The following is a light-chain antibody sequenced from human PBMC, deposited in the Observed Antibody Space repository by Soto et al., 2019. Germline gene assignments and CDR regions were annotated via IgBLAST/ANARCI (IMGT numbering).Light chain of an antibody. CDR3: GPWDSSLSAYV. V-gene: IGLV1-51*01. J-gene: IGLJ1*01. CDR1: SSNIGGNS. CDR2: DDN. Sequence: TVLTQPPSVSAAPGQKVTISSSGSSSNIGGNSVSWYQQLPGTAPKLLIYDDNKRPSGIPDRFSGSKSGTSATLGITGFQTGDEADYYCGPWDSSLSAYVFGTGTKVTVL.